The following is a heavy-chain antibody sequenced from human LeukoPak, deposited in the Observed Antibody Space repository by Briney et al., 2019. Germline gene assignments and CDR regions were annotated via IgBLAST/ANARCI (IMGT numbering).Heavy chain of an antibody. CDR3: AKSTMVQGAPYYFDY. J-gene: IGHJ4*02. CDR1: GFTFSSYA. V-gene: IGHV3-23*01. CDR2: ISGSGGST. Sequence: GGSLRLSCAASGFTFSSYAISWVRQAPGKGLEWVSAISGSGGSTYYADSVKGRFTISRDNSKNTLYLQMNSLRAEDTAVYYCAKSTMVQGAPYYFDYWGQGTMVTVSS. D-gene: IGHD3-10*01.